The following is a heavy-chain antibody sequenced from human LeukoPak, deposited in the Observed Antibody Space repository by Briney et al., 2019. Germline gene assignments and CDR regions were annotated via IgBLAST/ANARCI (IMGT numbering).Heavy chain of an antibody. J-gene: IGHJ6*04. D-gene: IGHD2-2*01. Sequence: GGSLRLSCAASGFIFSSYWMSWVRQAPGKGLEGVANIKEDGSEKYYVDSVKGRFTISRDNAKNSLYLQTNSLRAEDTAVYYCARRALRYCSSTSCPAQYYGVDVWGKGTTVTVSS. CDR2: IKEDGSEK. CDR3: ARRALRYCSSTSCPAQYYGVDV. V-gene: IGHV3-7*03. CDR1: GFIFSSYW.